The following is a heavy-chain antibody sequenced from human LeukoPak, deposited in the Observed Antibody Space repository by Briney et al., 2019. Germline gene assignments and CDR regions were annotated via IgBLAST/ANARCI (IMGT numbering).Heavy chain of an antibody. Sequence: GASVKVSCKASGGTFSSYAISWVRQAPGQGLEWMGGIIPIFGTANYAQKFQGRVTITADESTSTAYMELSSLRSEGTAVYYCARVGGIVGATFGYYYYGMDVWGQGTTVTVSS. CDR1: GGTFSSYA. D-gene: IGHD1-26*01. V-gene: IGHV1-69*13. CDR2: IIPIFGTA. J-gene: IGHJ6*02. CDR3: ARVGGIVGATFGYYYYGMDV.